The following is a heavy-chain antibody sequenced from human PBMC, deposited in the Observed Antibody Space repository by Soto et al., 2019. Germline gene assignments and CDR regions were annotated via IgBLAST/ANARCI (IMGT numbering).Heavy chain of an antibody. V-gene: IGHV1-69*01. Sequence: QVQLVQSGAEVKKPESSVKVSCKASGGTFSSYAISSVRQAPRQGLEWMGGIIPIFGTAKYAQKFQGRVTITADESTSTAYRELSSLRSEDTAVYYCAGGLRNWFDPWGQGPLVTVSS. CDR3: AGGLRNWFDP. CDR2: IIPIFGTA. CDR1: GGTFSSYA. J-gene: IGHJ5*02.